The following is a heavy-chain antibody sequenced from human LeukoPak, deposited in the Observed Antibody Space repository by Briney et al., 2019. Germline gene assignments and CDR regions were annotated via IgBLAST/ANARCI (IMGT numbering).Heavy chain of an antibody. V-gene: IGHV3-66*02. Sequence: GGSLRLSCAASGFTVSSNDMSWVRQAPGKGLEWVSVIYSGGSTYYADSVKGRFTISRDNSKNTLYLQMNSLRAEDTAVYYCARDRRYDFWCGYYSYYFDYWGQGHLVTVSS. CDR2: IYSGGST. CDR3: ARDRRYDFWCGYYSYYFDY. D-gene: IGHD3-3*01. CDR1: GFTVSSND. J-gene: IGHJ4*02.